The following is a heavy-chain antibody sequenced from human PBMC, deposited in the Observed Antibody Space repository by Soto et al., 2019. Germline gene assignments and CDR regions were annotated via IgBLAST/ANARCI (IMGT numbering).Heavy chain of an antibody. J-gene: IGHJ5*02. CDR3: GRGDYYDKSDSIANWFYT. CDR1: SYSISSGYY. D-gene: IGHD3-22*01. CDR2: LYHGGST. Sequence: VTLSLSCDVSSYSISSGYYWGWIGQPPGKGLEWIGSLYHGGSTYYNPSLKSRVTISVDTSKNQFSLKLSSVSAADTAVYYCGRGDYYDKSDSIANWFYTWGQGAHVTVS. V-gene: IGHV4-38-2*01.